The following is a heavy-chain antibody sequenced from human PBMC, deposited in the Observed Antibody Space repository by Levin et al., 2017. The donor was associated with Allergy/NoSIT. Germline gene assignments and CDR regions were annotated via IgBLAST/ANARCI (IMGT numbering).Heavy chain of an antibody. J-gene: IGHJ4*02. V-gene: IGHV3-23*01. D-gene: IGHD5-12*01. CDR2: ISDGGGKT. CDR3: ANPTRGSLRHLFAL. Sequence: GGSLRLSCAASGFTFSTYDMSWVRQAPGKGLEWVSSISDGGGKTYYADSVKGRFTISRDNSKNTLSLQMNSLRAGDMAVYYCANPTRGSLRHLFALWGQGTLVTVSS. CDR1: GFTFSTYD.